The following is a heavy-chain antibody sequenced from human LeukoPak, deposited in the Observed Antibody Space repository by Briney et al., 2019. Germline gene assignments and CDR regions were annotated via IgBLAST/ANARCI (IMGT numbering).Heavy chain of an antibody. V-gene: IGHV3-11*04. CDR2: ISSSGSTI. CDR3: AREMRYYYYYGMDV. J-gene: IGHJ6*02. CDR1: GFTFSDYY. Sequence: GGSLRLSCAASGFTFSDYYMSWIRQAPGKGLEWVSYISSSGSTIYYADSVKGRFTISRDNAKNSLYLQMNSLRAEDTAVYYCAREMRYYYYYGMDVWGQGTTVTVSS.